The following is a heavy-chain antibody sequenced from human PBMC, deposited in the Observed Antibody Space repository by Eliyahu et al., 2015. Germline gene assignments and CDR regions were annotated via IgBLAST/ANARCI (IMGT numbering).Heavy chain of an antibody. CDR3: ARANNFDY. J-gene: IGHJ4*02. CDR1: GYSISSGYH. V-gene: IGHV4-38-2*01. Sequence: QVQLQESGPGLVKPSETLSLTCDVSGYSISSGYHWGWIRQSPGKGLEWIGTIYYSGATYHHPSLKSRVTISVDMSKNQFSLKLISVTAADTAFYYCARANNFDYWGQGTLVTVSS. CDR2: IYYSGAT.